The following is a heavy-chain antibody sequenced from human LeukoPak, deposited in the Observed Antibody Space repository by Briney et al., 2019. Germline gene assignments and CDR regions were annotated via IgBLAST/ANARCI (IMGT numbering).Heavy chain of an antibody. CDR1: GGSISSYY. CDR3: ARVVRRYCSGGSCYLFDY. CDR2: IYYSGST. J-gene: IGHJ4*02. Sequence: SETLSLTCTVSGGSISSYYLSWIRQPPGKGLEWIGYIYYSGSTNYNPSLKSRVTISVDTSKNQFSLKLSSVTAADTAVYYCARVVRRYCSGGSCYLFDYWGQGTLVTVSS. V-gene: IGHV4-59*01. D-gene: IGHD2-15*01.